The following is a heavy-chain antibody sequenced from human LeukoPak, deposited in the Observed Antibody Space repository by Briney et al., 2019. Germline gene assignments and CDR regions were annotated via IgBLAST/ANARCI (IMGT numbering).Heavy chain of an antibody. Sequence: EALSLTCAVYGGSFSGYYWSWIRQPPGKGLEWVGRIRSNSDGGTIDYAAPVKGRFALSRDDSKNTLYLQMNSLQTEDTAVYYCATDFYDTTWGQGTLVTVSS. CDR1: GGSFSGYY. CDR2: IRSNSDGGTI. J-gene: IGHJ5*02. D-gene: IGHD3-22*01. V-gene: IGHV3-15*07. CDR3: ATDFYDTT.